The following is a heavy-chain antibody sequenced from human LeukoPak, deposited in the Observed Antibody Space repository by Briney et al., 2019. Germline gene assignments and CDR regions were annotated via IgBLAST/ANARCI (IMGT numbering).Heavy chain of an antibody. CDR1: RGSVSSSSYY. Sequence: SETLSLTCTVSRGSVSSSSYYWGWPRQPPGTGLEWIGSIYYNEYTYYNPSLKSRVTISVDTSKNQFSLKLSSVTAADTAVYYCARHEYSGSYYGLSWFDPWGPGTLVTVSS. CDR2: IYYNEYT. CDR3: ARHEYSGSYYGLSWFDP. V-gene: IGHV4-39*01. D-gene: IGHD1-26*01. J-gene: IGHJ5*02.